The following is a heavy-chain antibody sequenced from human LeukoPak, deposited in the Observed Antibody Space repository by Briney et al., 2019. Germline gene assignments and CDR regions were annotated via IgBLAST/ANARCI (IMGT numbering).Heavy chain of an antibody. D-gene: IGHD3-16*02. CDR2: IRGSTTTT. J-gene: IGHJ4*02. CDR1: GFTFSTYA. Sequence: PGGSLRLSCAASGFTFSTYAMSWVRQAPGKGLEWVSTIRGSTTTTLYADSVKGRFTISRDNSKDTLYLQMNSLRAEDTAVYYCAKRYLGNYYFDYWGQGTLVTVSS. CDR3: AKRYLGNYYFDY. V-gene: IGHV3-23*01.